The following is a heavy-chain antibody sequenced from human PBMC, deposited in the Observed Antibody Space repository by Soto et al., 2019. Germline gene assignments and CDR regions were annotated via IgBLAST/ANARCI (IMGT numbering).Heavy chain of an antibody. V-gene: IGHV1-3*05. CDR3: ARETADDFWSGYYIDY. CDR2: INADNGNT. CDR1: GYTFTNYA. J-gene: IGHJ4*02. Sequence: QVQLVQSGAEEKKPGASVKVSCKASGYTFTNYAMHWVRQAPGQRLEWMGWINADNGNTKYSQKFQGRVTITRDTSVSTAYMELSSLRSEDTAVYYCARETADDFWSGYYIDYWGQGTLVTVSS. D-gene: IGHD3-3*01.